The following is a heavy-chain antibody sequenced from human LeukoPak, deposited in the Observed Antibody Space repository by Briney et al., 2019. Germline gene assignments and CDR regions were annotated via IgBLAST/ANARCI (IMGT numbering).Heavy chain of an antibody. Sequence: SETLSLTCSVSGVSMTGYYWSWIRQAPGKAPEWIGYICSSGSTNYNPSLNSRVTMSLDASKNQFSLKLTFVTAADTAVYYCATRPADGSWYGVFDFWSRGTLVTVSS. D-gene: IGHD3-10*01. CDR1: GVSMTGYY. J-gene: IGHJ4*01. CDR2: ICSSGST. V-gene: IGHV4-59*01. CDR3: ATRPADGSWYGVFDF.